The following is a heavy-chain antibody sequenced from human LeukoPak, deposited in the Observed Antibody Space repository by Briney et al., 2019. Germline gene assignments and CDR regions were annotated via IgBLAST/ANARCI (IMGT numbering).Heavy chain of an antibody. CDR1: GGSFSGYY. Sequence: SETLSLTCAVYGGSFSGYYWSWIRQPPGKGLEWIGSIYYSGSTYYNPSLKSRVTISVDTSKNQFSLKLSSVTAADTAVYYCARHVPGAAGILRWFDPWGQGTLVTVSS. J-gene: IGHJ5*02. CDR3: ARHVPGAAGILRWFDP. CDR2: IYYSGST. D-gene: IGHD6-13*01. V-gene: IGHV4-34*01.